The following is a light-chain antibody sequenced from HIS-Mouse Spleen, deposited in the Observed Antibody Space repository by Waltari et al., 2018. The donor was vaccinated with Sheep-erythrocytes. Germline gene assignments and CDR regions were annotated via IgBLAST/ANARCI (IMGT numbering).Light chain of an antibody. J-gene: IGLJ1*01. Sequence: QSALTQPRSVSGSPGQPVTISCTGTSSDVGGYNHVSWYQQHPGKAPNLMIYDVSKRPSGVPDRFSGSKSGNTASLTISGLQAEDEADYYCCSYAGSYNHVFATGTKVTVL. CDR1: SSDVGGYNH. CDR3: CSYAGSYNHV. V-gene: IGLV2-11*01. CDR2: DVS.